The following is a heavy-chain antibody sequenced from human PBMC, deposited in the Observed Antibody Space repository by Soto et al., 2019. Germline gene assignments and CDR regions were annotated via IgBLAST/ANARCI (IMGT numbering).Heavy chain of an antibody. CDR1: GDSISDYY. CDR2: IYISGST. Sequence: QVRLQESGPGLVKPSETLSLTCKVSGDSISDYYWGWIRQSPGHGLEWIGYIYISGSTDSNPSLQSRATISIDPSKNQFSLTLKSVTAADTAVYYCARDLGIGSGAFDIWGPGTVVTVSS. J-gene: IGHJ3*02. D-gene: IGHD2-2*03. CDR3: ARDLGIGSGAFDI. V-gene: IGHV4-59*01.